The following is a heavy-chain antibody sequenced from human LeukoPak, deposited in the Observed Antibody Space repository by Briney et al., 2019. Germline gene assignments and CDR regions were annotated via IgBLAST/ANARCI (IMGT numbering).Heavy chain of an antibody. CDR3: ARHPSSFVGPDYYYYGMDV. J-gene: IGHJ6*02. D-gene: IGHD6-13*01. Sequence: PGESLKISCKGSGYSFTSYWIGWVRQMPGKGLEWMGIIYPGDSDTRYSPSFQGQVTISADKSISTAYLQWSSLKASDTAMYYCARHPSSFVGPDYYYYGMDVWGQGTTVTVSS. V-gene: IGHV5-51*01. CDR2: IYPGDSDT. CDR1: GYSFTSYW.